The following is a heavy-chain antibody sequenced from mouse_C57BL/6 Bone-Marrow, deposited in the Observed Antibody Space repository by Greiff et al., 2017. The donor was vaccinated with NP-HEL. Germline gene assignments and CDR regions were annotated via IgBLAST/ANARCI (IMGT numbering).Heavy chain of an antibody. D-gene: IGHD2-2*01. CDR3: TRWFPDY. J-gene: IGHJ2*01. CDR1: GYTFTDYE. CDR2: IDPETGGT. V-gene: IGHV1-15*01. Sequence: SGAELVRPGASVTLSCKASGYTFTDYEMHWVKQTPVHGLEWIGAIDPETGGTAYNQKFKGKAILTADKSSSTAYMELRSLTSEDSAVYYCTRWFPDYWGQGTTLTVSS.